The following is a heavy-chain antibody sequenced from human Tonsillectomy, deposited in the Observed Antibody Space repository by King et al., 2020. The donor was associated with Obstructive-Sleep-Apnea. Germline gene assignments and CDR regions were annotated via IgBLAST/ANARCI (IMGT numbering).Heavy chain of an antibody. D-gene: IGHD3-10*01. Sequence: QLVQSGGGLVQPGGSLRLSCAASGFTFSSYDMHWVRQATGKGLEWVSAIGIVGDTYYPGSVKGRFTTSRENAKNSFSLQMNSLRAGDTALYYCAREVSMVRGVIALDYWGQGTLVTVSS. CDR1: GFTFSSYD. CDR3: AREVSMVRGVIALDY. V-gene: IGHV3-13*01. J-gene: IGHJ4*02. CDR2: IGIVGDT.